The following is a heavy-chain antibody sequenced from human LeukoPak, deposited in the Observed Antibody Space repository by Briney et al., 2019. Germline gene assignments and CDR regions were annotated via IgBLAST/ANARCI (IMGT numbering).Heavy chain of an antibody. Sequence: GGSLRLSCAASGFTFSNYWMKWVRQAPGKGLEWVATINQDGSEKYYVDSVKGRFTISRDNSKNTLYLQMNSLRAEDTAVYYCARDRLPFTRYFDWAPLYYFDYWGQGTLVTVSS. CDR3: ARDRLPFTRYFDWAPLYYFDY. V-gene: IGHV3-7*01. D-gene: IGHD3-9*01. CDR1: GFTFSNYW. J-gene: IGHJ4*02. CDR2: INQDGSEK.